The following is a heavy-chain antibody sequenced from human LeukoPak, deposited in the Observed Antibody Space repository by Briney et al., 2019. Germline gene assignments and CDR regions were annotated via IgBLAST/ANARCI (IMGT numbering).Heavy chain of an antibody. Sequence: GGSLRLSCTASGFTFGDYAMSWVRQAPGKGLEWVGFIRSKAYGGTTEYAASVKGRFTISRDDSKSIAYLQMNSPKTEDTAVYYCTSAGDNSEYYYYGMDVWGQGTTVTVSS. D-gene: IGHD4-23*01. CDR1: GFTFGDYA. V-gene: IGHV3-49*04. CDR3: TSAGDNSEYYYYGMDV. CDR2: IRSKAYGGTT. J-gene: IGHJ6*02.